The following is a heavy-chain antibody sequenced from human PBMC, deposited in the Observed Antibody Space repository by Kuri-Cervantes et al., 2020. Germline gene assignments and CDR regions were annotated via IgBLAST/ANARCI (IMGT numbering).Heavy chain of an antibody. V-gene: IGHV1-2*02. Sequence: ASVKVSCKASGYIFSSYGINWVRQAPGQGLEWMGWISPNSGGANYAQKFRGRVTMTRDTSISTAYMELSRLTSDDTALYYCTREFYVSGSTYFDSWGQGTLVTVSS. CDR1: GYIFSSYG. CDR2: ISPNSGGA. J-gene: IGHJ4*02. CDR3: TREFYVSGSTYFDS. D-gene: IGHD3-10*01.